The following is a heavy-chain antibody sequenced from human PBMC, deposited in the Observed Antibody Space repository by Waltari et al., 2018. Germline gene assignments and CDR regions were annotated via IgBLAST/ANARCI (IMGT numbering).Heavy chain of an antibody. CDR2: VKQDGSEQ. V-gene: IGHV3-7*04. CDR1: GFGFHSYW. CDR3: ARGLWEGHCTSFACHPNWFDS. Sequence: EVQLVESGGGLVQPGGSLRLSCVASGFGFHSYWMNWVRQAPGKGLEWVANVKQDGSEQYYVGSGKGRFSIARDNAKNSLFLQMNSRRAEDTAVYYGARGLWEGHCTSFACHPNWFDSWGQGTLVTVSS. D-gene: IGHD2-8*01. J-gene: IGHJ5*01.